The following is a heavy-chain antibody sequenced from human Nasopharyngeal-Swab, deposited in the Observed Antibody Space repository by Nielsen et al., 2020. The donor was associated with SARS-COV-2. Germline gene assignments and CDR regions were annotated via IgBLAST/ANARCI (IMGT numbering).Heavy chain of an antibody. V-gene: IGHV3-7*01. D-gene: IGHD3-10*01. CDR2: IKQDGSEK. J-gene: IGHJ4*02. Sequence: VRQAPGKGLEWVANIKQDGSEKNYVDSVKGRFTISRDNAKNSLFLQMNRLRDEDTAFYYCARVGGRTSPMGYWGQGTPVTVSS. CDR3: ARVGGRTSPMGY.